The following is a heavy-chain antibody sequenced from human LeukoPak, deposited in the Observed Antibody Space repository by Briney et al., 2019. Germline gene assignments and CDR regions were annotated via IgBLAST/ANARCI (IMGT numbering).Heavy chain of an antibody. CDR2: ISYDGSNK. Sequence: PGGSLRLSCAASGFTFSSYAMHWVRQAPGKGLEWVAVISYDGSNKYYADSVKGRFTIPRDNSKNTLYLQMNSLRAEDTAVYYCARMYSRSMSALDVWGQGTTVTVSS. CDR3: ARMYSRSMSALDV. J-gene: IGHJ6*02. CDR1: GFTFSSYA. D-gene: IGHD6-6*01. V-gene: IGHV3-30-3*01.